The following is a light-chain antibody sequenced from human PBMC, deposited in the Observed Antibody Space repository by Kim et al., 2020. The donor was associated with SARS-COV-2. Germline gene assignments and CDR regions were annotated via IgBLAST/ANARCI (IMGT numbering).Light chain of an antibody. CDR2: GNS. V-gene: IGLV1-40*01. CDR1: RSNIGASYD. Sequence: QRVTISCTGSRSNIGASYDVNWYQQFPGTAPNLLIYGNSNRPSGVPDRFSGSKSGTSASLAITGLQAEDEADYYCQSYDSSLSGWVFGGGTQLTVL. CDR3: QSYDSSLSGWV. J-gene: IGLJ3*02.